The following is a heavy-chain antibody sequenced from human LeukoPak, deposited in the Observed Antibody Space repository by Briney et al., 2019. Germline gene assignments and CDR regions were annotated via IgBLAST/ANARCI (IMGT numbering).Heavy chain of an antibody. D-gene: IGHD4-17*01. J-gene: IGHJ2*01. CDR3: ARDPGYGDYGMEYWYFDL. CDR2: INHSGST. V-gene: IGHV4-34*01. Sequence: PSETLSLTCAVYGGSFSGYYWSWIRQPPGKGLEWIGEINHSGSTNYNPSLKSRVTISVDTSKNQFSLKLSSVTAADTAVYYCARDPGYGDYGMEYWYFDLWGRGTLVTVSS. CDR1: GGSFSGYY.